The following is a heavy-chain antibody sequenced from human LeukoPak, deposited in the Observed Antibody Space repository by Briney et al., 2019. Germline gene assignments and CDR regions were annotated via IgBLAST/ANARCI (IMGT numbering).Heavy chain of an antibody. D-gene: IGHD3-16*01. CDR1: GFTVSDYY. J-gene: IGHJ4*02. V-gene: IGHV3-66*01. CDR2: IYRGGFT. Sequence: GGSLRLSCAASGFTVSDYYMNWVRQAPGKGLEWVSVIYRGGFTYYADSVRGRFSISRDNAKNSLYLQMNSLRAEDTAVYYCARGTFQAGFDYWSQGTLVTVSS. CDR3: ARGTFQAGFDY.